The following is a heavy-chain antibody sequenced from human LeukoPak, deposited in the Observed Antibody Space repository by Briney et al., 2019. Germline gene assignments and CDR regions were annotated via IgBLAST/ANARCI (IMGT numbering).Heavy chain of an antibody. CDR1: GYTFTSYD. D-gene: IGHD3-22*01. V-gene: IGHV1-8*01. Sequence: ASVKVSCKASGYTFTSYDINRVRQATGQGLEWMGWMNPNSGNTGYAQKFQGRVTMTRNTSISTAYMELSSLRSEDTAVYYCARGGSSGYYLIYYYYGMDVWGQGTTVTVSS. J-gene: IGHJ6*02. CDR2: MNPNSGNT. CDR3: ARGGSSGYYLIYYYYGMDV.